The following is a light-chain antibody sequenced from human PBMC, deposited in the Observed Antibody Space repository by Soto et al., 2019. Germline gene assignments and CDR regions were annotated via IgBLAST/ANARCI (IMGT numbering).Light chain of an antibody. J-gene: IGKJ4*01. CDR3: QHRANWPLT. V-gene: IGKV3-11*01. CDR2: DTS. CDR1: QSVGRS. Sequence: EIVLTQSPATLSLSPGERATLSCRASQSVGRSLAWYQQKPGQAPRLLIYDTSNGATGIPARFSGSGSGTDFTLTISSLEPEDFAVYYCQHRANWPLTFGGGTKVDIK.